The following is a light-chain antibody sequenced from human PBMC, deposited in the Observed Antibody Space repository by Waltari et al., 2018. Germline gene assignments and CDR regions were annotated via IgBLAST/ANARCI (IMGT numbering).Light chain of an antibody. CDR2: EVD. J-gene: IGLJ2*01. CDR1: SSDVGGHNR. Sequence: QSALTQPPSASGSPGQSVTISCTGTSSDVGGHNRVSWYQQYPGTAPKLIIYEVDKRPSGVPDRFSGSSSGNTASLTVSGLQADDESVYYCSSYRGDYNWVFGGGTKLTVL. CDR3: SSYRGDYNWV. V-gene: IGLV2-8*01.